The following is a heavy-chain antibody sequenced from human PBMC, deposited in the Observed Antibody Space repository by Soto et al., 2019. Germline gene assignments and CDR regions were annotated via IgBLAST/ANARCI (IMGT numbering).Heavy chain of an antibody. V-gene: IGHV4-61*01. CDR3: ARDSIVGAPDY. D-gene: IGHD1-26*01. J-gene: IGHJ4*02. Sequence: SETLSLTCTVSGGSVSSGSYYWSWIRQPPGKGLEWIGYMYYSGSANYNPSLKGRVTISVDTSKNQFSLKLSSVTAADTAVYYCARDSIVGAPDYWGQGTLVTVSS. CDR1: GGSVSSGSYY. CDR2: MYYSGSA.